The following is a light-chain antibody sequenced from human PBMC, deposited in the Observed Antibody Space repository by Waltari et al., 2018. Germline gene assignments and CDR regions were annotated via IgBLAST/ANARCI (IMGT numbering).Light chain of an antibody. Sequence: IVMTQSPATLSVSPGERATLSCRASQSVGGNLAWYQQKPGQAPRLLIYGASTWVTGLPARFSGSGSETEFTLTISSVQSEDFAVYYCQQYNDWPLYTFGQGTKLENK. CDR3: QQYNDWPLYT. CDR2: GAS. CDR1: QSVGGN. J-gene: IGKJ2*01. V-gene: IGKV3-15*01.